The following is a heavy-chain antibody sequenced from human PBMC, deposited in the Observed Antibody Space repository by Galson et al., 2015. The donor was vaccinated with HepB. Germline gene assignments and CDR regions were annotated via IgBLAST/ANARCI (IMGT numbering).Heavy chain of an antibody. CDR1: GFTFSAYG. CDR2: ISNDGKNK. J-gene: IGHJ4*02. CDR3: ARRRCTGGSCYSDY. V-gene: IGHV3-30*04. D-gene: IGHD2-8*02. Sequence: SLRLSCAASGFTFSAYGMHWVRQAQGKGLESVAVISNDGKNKNYADYLRGRFTISRDNPKNTLSLQMNSLRTEDTAVYYCARRRCTGGSCYSDYWGQGTLVTVSS.